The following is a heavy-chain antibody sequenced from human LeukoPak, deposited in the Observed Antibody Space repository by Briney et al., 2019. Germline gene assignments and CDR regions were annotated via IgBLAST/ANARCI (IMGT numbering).Heavy chain of an antibody. J-gene: IGHJ4*02. V-gene: IGHV3-21*01. Sequence: GGSLRLSCAASGFTFSSYSMNWVRQAPGKGLEWVSSISSSSSYIYYADSVKGRFTISRDNAKNSLYLQMNSLRAEDTAVYYCATGVDIVVVTANDYWGQGTLVTVSS. CDR3: ATGVDIVVVTANDY. CDR1: GFTFSSYS. CDR2: ISSSSSYI. D-gene: IGHD2-21*02.